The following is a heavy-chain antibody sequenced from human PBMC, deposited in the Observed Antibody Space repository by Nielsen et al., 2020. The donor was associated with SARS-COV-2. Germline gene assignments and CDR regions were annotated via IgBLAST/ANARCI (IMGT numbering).Heavy chain of an antibody. Sequence: SETLSLTCTVSGGSISTYYWSWIRQPPGKGLEWIGFIYYSGSTNYNPSLRSRVTISVDTSKNQFSLKLSSVTAADTAAYYCARDPRYDSSGYQIDTFDVWGQGTTVTVSS. J-gene: IGHJ3*01. D-gene: IGHD3-22*01. CDR2: IYYSGST. CDR1: GGSISTYY. V-gene: IGHV4-59*01. CDR3: ARDPRYDSSGYQIDTFDV.